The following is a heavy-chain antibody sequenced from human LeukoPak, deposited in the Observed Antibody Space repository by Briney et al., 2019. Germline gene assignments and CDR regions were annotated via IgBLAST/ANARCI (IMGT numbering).Heavy chain of an antibody. J-gene: IGHJ4*02. V-gene: IGHV1-69*05. D-gene: IGHD3-10*01. Sequence: SVKVSCKVSGGNLSNYDISWVRQAPGQGLEWMGGIIPVYRTAAYAQKFQGRVTITTDEFTSTGYMEMTSLRPEDTAIYYCASAAERELLNRPHFDHWGQGTLVSVSS. CDR1: GGNLSNYD. CDR2: IIPVYRTA. CDR3: ASAAERELLNRPHFDH.